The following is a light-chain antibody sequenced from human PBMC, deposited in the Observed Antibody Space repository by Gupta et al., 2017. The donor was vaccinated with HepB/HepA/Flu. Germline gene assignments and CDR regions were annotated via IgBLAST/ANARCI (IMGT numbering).Light chain of an antibody. V-gene: IGLV2-8*01. CDR3: SSYAGSNSVM. J-gene: IGLJ3*02. Sequence: QSALTQPPSASGSPGQSVTISCMGTTSGIGGYDYVSWYQQHPGKAPKLMIYGVNKRPSGVPDRCSGSKFGNTASLTVSGLQAEDEADDYCSSYAGSNSVMCGGGTKLTVI. CDR1: TSGIGGYDY. CDR2: GVN.